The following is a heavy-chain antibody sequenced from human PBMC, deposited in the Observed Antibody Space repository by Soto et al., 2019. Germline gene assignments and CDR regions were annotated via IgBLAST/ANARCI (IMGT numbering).Heavy chain of an antibody. D-gene: IGHD5-12*01. CDR3: ARARVGYRAVPSNWFDP. V-gene: IGHV4-59*01. Sequence: PSETLSLTCTVSGGSISSYYWSWIRQPPGKGLEWIGYIYYSGSTNYNPSLKSRVTISVDTSKNQFSLKLSSVTAADTAVYYCARARVGYRAVPSNWFDPWGQGTLVTVSS. CDR2: IYYSGST. CDR1: GGSISSYY. J-gene: IGHJ5*02.